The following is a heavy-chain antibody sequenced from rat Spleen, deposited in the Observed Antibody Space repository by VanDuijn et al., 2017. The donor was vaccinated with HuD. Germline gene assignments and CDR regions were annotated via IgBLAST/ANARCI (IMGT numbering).Heavy chain of an antibody. CDR1: GFSLTSYN. Sequence: QVQLKESGPGLVQPSETLSLTCTVSGFSLTSYNVHWVRQPPGKGLEWIAAISSGGDTFYSSALKSRLSISRDTSKNQVFLKMNSLQTEDTAIYFCGRDEYRNNWGFAYWGQGTLVTVSS. CDR3: GRDEYRNNWGFAY. V-gene: IGHV2-6*01. CDR2: ISSGGDT. D-gene: IGHD1-5*01. J-gene: IGHJ3*01.